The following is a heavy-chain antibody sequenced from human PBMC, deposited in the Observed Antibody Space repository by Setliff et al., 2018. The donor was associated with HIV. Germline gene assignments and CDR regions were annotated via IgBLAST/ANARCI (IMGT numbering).Heavy chain of an antibody. CDR2: IFYSGTT. V-gene: IGHV4-59*01. CDR1: EGYTTGYY. J-gene: IGHJ4*02. CDR3: ARFNALLGSSTYYDY. D-gene: IGHD3-22*01. Sequence: SETLSLTCTVSEGYTTGYYWTWIRQPPGRGLEWIGYIFYSGTTKFNPSLKSRAAISVDSSNNQFSLKMTSVTAADTAVYFCARFNALLGSSTYYDYWGPGLLVTVSS.